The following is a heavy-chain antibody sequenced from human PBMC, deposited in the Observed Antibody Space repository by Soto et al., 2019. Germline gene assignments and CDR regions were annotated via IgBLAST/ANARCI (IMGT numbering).Heavy chain of an antibody. V-gene: IGHV4-30-4*01. D-gene: IGHD3-10*01. CDR3: ARERDYYGSGSYYSWFDP. CDR2: IYYSGST. CDR1: GGSISSGDYY. J-gene: IGHJ5*02. Sequence: TLSLTCTVSGGSISSGDYYWSWIRQPPGKGLEWIGYIYYSGSTYYNPSLKSRVTISVDTSKNQFSLKLSSVTAADTAVYYCARERDYYGSGSYYSWFDPWGQGTLVTVSS.